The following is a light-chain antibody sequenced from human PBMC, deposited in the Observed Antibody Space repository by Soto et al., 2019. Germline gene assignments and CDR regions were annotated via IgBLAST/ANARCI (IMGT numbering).Light chain of an antibody. CDR2: DSS. J-gene: IGKJ5*01. Sequence: EIVMTQSPSTLSESAGERATLSCGASESISSHLAWYQQKPGQAPRLLIYDSSTRATGIPAGFSGSGSGTEFTLTISSLQSEDFAVYYCQQYHNWPMTFGQGTRLEIK. CDR3: QQYHNWPMT. CDR1: ESISSH. V-gene: IGKV3-15*01.